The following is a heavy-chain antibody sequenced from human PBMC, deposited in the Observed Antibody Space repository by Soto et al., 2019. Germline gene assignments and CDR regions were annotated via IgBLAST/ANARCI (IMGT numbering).Heavy chain of an antibody. D-gene: IGHD2-15*01. CDR1: GYTFTSYG. V-gene: IGHV1-18*01. CDR3: ARVNPERMAAVYYYYGMDV. CDR2: ISAYNGNT. J-gene: IGHJ6*02. Sequence: QVQLVQSGAEVKKPGASVKVSCKASGYTFTSYGISWVRQAPGQGLEWMGWISAYNGNTNYAQKLQGRVTMTTDTSTRTGYMELRSLRSDDTAVYYCARVNPERMAAVYYYYGMDVWGQGTTVTVSS.